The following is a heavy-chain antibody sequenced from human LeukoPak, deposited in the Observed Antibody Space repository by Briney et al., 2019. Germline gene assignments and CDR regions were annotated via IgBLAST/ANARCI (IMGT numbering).Heavy chain of an antibody. D-gene: IGHD1-7*01. J-gene: IGHJ4*02. CDR3: ARERVELELRYFDY. CDR2: ISSSSSYT. CDR1: GFTFSDYY. V-gene: IGHV3-11*06. Sequence: PGGSLRLSCAASGFTFSDYYMSWIRQAPGKGLEWLSYISSSSSYTNYADSVKGRSTISRDNAKNSLYLQMNSLRAEDTAVYYCARERVELELRYFDYWGQGTLVTVSS.